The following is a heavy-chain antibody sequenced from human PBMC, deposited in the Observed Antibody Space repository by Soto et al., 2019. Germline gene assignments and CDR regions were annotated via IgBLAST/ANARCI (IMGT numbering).Heavy chain of an antibody. CDR1: GYTFTSYG. CDR3: ARDSPPVDY. J-gene: IGHJ4*02. CDR2: ISAYNGNT. Sequence: QVQLVQSGAEEKKPGASVKVSCKASGYTFTSYGVSWVRQAPGQGLEWMGWISAYNGNTKYAQKLQGRVTMTTDTSTNTAYMDLRSLRSDDTAVYYCARDSPPVDYWGQGTLVTVSS. V-gene: IGHV1-18*01.